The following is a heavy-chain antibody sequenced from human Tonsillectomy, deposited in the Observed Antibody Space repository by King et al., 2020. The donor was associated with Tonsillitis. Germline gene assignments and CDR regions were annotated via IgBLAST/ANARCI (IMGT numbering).Heavy chain of an antibody. CDR1: GYSFTNYN. V-gene: IGHV1-46*01. J-gene: IGHJ4*02. CDR3: ARETEASHHENSASGH. D-gene: IGHD3-22*01. Sequence: VQLVESGPEVKKPGASVELSCTASGYSFTNYNIHWVRQAPGQGLEWMGMINPGTGTSTYSQRFQGRVTMTTDTYTWTVYVEMSSLTSEDTALYFCARETEASHHENSASGHWGQGTLVSVTS. CDR2: INPGTGTS.